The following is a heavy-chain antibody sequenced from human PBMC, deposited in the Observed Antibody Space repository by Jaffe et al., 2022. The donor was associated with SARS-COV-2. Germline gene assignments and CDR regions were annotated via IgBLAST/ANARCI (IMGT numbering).Heavy chain of an antibody. CDR2: VYHNGYT. Sequence: QVQLQESGPGLVKPSETLSLTCTVSGGSISNYYWSWIRQPPGKGLEWIGYVYHNGYTNYNPSLMSRVTISVDTSKNQFSLKLSSVTAADTAVYYCARNPGWNSRPFDNWGQGTLVTVSS. V-gene: IGHV4-59*01. CDR3: ARNPGWNSRPFDN. CDR1: GGSISNYY. J-gene: IGHJ4*02. D-gene: IGHD1-7*01.